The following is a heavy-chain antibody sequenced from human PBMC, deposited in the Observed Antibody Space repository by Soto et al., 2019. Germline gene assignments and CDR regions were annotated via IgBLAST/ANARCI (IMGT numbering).Heavy chain of an antibody. J-gene: IGHJ4*02. Sequence: EVQLVESGGGLVQPGGSLRLSCAASGFTFRSYWMSWVRQAPGKGLEWVANIKDDGSDKYYVDSVKGRFTISRDNAKNSLYLQMNSLRVEVTAVYYCARSSPRGPPGYWGQGTLVTVPA. CDR2: IKDDGSDK. D-gene: IGHD6-25*01. CDR1: GFTFRSYW. V-gene: IGHV3-7*01. CDR3: ARSSPRGPPGY.